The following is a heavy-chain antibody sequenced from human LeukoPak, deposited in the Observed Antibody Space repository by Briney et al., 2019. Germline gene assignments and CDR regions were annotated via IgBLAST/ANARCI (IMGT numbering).Heavy chain of an antibody. D-gene: IGHD4-23*01. CDR3: AKKVVTQYYYYMDV. CDR2: ISGSGGST. CDR1: GFTFSSYA. V-gene: IGHV3-23*01. Sequence: GGSLRLSCAASGFTFSSYAMSWVRQAPGKGLEWVSAISGSGGSTYCADSVKGRFTISRDNSKNTLYLQMNSLRAEDTAVYYCAKKVVTQYYYYMDVWGKGTTVTVSS. J-gene: IGHJ6*03.